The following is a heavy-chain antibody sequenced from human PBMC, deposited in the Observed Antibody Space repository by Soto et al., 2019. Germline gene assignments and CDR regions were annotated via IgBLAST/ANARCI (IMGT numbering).Heavy chain of an antibody. J-gene: IGHJ6*02. CDR2: INPNSGGT. CDR3: AREDLGVDVGKVPCGMDV. CDR1: GYTFTAYY. D-gene: IGHD3-3*01. Sequence: ASVKVSCKASGYTFTAYYMHWVRQAPGQGLEWVGWINPNSGGTNYAQKFQGWVTMTRDTSISTAYMELSRLRSDDTAIFFCAREDLGVDVGKVPCGMDVWGQGTTVTVSS. V-gene: IGHV1-2*04.